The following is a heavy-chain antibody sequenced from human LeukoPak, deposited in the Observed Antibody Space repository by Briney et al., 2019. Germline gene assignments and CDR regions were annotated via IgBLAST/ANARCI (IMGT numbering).Heavy chain of an antibody. V-gene: IGHV3-23*01. D-gene: IGHD5-12*01. CDR1: GFTFSSSA. CDR2: ISDTGRLS. Sequence: GGSLRLSCAASGFTFSSSAMSWVRQAPGKGLEWVAAISDTGRLSYYADSVKGRFTFSRDNSKNTLYLQMNSLRAEDTAVYYCAKTPSSGYYFDQWGQGTLVTVSS. J-gene: IGHJ4*02. CDR3: AKTPSSGYYFDQ.